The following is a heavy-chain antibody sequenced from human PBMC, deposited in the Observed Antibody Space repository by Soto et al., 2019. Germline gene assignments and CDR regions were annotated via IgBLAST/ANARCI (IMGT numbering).Heavy chain of an antibody. CDR2: IFANGHT. CDR1: GGSIRENY. Sequence: PSQTMSLTCIVSGGSIRENYWNWVRQPPGKGLEWIGLIFANGHTDYNPSLQSRVTMSVDASKNQFSLRLTSMTAADTAVYYCVASLAASGLNWLDPWGRGTLVTVSS. J-gene: IGHJ5*02. CDR3: VASLAASGLNWLDP. V-gene: IGHV4-4*07. D-gene: IGHD6-13*01.